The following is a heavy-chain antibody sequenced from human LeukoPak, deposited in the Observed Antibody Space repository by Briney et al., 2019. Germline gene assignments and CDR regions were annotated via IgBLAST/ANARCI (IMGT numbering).Heavy chain of an antibody. CDR2: IRYDGSNK. J-gene: IGHJ4*02. V-gene: IGHV3-30*02. D-gene: IGHD3-22*01. CDR1: GFTFSSYG. Sequence: QPGGSLRLSCAASGFTFSSYGMHWVRQAPGKGLEWVAFIRYDGSNKYYADSVKGRFTISRDNSKNTLYLQMNSLRSDDTAVYYCASYSFYYYLFDYWGQGTLVTVSS. CDR3: ASYSFYYYLFDY.